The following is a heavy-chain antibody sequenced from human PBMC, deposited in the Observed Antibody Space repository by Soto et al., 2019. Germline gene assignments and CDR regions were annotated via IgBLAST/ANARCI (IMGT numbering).Heavy chain of an antibody. V-gene: IGHV4-59*01. CDR3: ARLNDILTGVYYYGMDV. CDR2: IYYSGST. Sequence: TSETLSLTCTVSGGSISSYYWSWIRQPPGKGLEWIGYIYYSGSTNYNPSLKSRVTISVDTSKNQFSLKLSSVTAADTAVYYCARLNDILTGVYYYGMDVWGQGTTVTVSS. CDR1: GGSISSYY. D-gene: IGHD3-9*01. J-gene: IGHJ6*02.